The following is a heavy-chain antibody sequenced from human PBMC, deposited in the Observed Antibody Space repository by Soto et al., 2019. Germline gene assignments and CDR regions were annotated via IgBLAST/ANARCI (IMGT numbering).Heavy chain of an antibody. CDR1: GYTFTSYY. CDR3: ARRQGRTHYGMDV. D-gene: IGHD1-26*01. V-gene: IGHV1-46*01. CDR2: INPSGGST. Sequence: GASVKVSCKASGYTFTSYYMHWVRQAPGQGLERMGIINPSGGSTSYAQKFQGRVTMTRDTSTSTVYMELSSLRSEDTAVYYCARRQGRTHYGMDVWGQGTTVTVSS. J-gene: IGHJ6*02.